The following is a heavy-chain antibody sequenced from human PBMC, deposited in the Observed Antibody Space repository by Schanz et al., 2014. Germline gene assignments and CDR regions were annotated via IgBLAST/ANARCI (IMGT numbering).Heavy chain of an antibody. J-gene: IGHJ4*02. Sequence: VHLVESGGGVVQPGRSLRLSCAASGFSISDAWMHWVRQAPGKGLEWVGRFKSNVDGGTTDYAAPVKGRFTISRDDSKNTLSLQMNSLKTEDTAVYYCTDGSARWGQGTLVTVSS. V-gene: IGHV3-15*01. D-gene: IGHD3-22*01. CDR1: GFSISDAW. CDR3: TDGSAR. CDR2: FKSNVDGGTT.